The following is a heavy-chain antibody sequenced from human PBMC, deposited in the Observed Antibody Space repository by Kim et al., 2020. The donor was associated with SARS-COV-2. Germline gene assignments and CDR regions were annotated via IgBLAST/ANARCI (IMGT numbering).Heavy chain of an antibody. CDR3: ARARNSSIAARTVYYFDY. D-gene: IGHD6-6*01. V-gene: IGHV4-34*01. J-gene: IGHJ4*02. Sequence: KSRVTRSVDTSKNQFSLKLSSVTAADTAVYYCARARNSSIAARTVYYFDYWGQGTLVTVSS.